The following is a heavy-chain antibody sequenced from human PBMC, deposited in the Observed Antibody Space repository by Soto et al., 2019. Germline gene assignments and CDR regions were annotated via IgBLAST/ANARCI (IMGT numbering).Heavy chain of an antibody. J-gene: IGHJ6*02. CDR1: GFTFSSAW. V-gene: IGHV3-15*01. CDR2: IKSNTDGGSS. D-gene: IGHD1-26*01. Sequence: PGGSLRLSCAASGFTFSSAWMSWVRQAPGKGLEWVGRIKSNTDGGSSDYAAPVKGRITISRDDSNNTLYLQMNSLKTEDSAVYYCTTAHPSGSYPSYYYSMDVWGQGTTVTVSS. CDR3: TTAHPSGSYPSYYYSMDV.